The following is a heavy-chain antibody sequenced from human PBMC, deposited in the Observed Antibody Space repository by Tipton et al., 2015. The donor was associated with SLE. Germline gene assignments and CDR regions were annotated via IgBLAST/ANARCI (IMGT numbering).Heavy chain of an antibody. J-gene: IGHJ2*01. D-gene: IGHD2-15*01. CDR1: GGSISSNNW. CDR3: ATGIARTTFASRCRGGRCSSYYFDV. CDR2: IYHSGST. V-gene: IGHV4-4*02. Sequence: TLSLTCAVSGGSISSNNWWSWVRQPPGKGLEWIGEIYHSGSTNYNPSLETRVTISVDKSRNQFSLMLISVTAADTAVYYCATGIARTTFASRCRGGRCSSYYFDVWGRGTLVAISS.